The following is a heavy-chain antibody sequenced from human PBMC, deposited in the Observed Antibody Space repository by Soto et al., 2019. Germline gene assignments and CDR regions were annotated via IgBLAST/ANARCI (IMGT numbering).Heavy chain of an antibody. CDR3: AKDRITMVRGPMDY. CDR1: GCTLSSYA. V-gene: IGHV3-23*01. Sequence: EVQLLESGGGLVQPGGSLRLSWAASGCTLSSYAMSWFRQSPGKGLEWVSAIIGSGGSTYYADSVKGRFTISRDTSTNTLYLQMNSLRDEDTAVYYCAKDRITMVRGPMDYWGQGTLVTASS. D-gene: IGHD3-10*01. J-gene: IGHJ4*02. CDR2: IIGSGGST.